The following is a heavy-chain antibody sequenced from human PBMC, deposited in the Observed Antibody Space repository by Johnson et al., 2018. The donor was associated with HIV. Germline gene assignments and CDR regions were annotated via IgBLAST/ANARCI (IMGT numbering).Heavy chain of an antibody. J-gene: IGHJ3*02. V-gene: IGHV3-7*01. Sequence: VQLVESGGGLVQPGKSLRLSCAASGFTFSSYAMSWVRQAPGKGLEWVANIKQDGSENYYVDSVKGRFTISRDNAKNSLYLQMNGLRAGDTAVYYCARGLPSGGRGAFDIWGQGTMVTVSS. CDR2: IKQDGSEN. CDR1: GFTFSSYA. D-gene: IGHD3-16*01. CDR3: ARGLPSGGRGAFDI.